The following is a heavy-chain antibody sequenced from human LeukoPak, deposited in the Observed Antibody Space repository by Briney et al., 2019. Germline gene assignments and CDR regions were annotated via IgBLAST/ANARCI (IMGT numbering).Heavy chain of an antibody. Sequence: GGSLRLSCAASGFTFSSYAMHWVRQAPGKGLEWVAVMWYDGSNKYYTDSVKGRFTISRDNSKNTLYLQMNSLRAEDTAVYYCAREDASLVIAYWGQGTLVTVSS. CDR2: MWYDGSNK. CDR1: GFTFSSYA. D-gene: IGHD3-16*02. V-gene: IGHV3-33*08. J-gene: IGHJ4*02. CDR3: AREDASLVIAY.